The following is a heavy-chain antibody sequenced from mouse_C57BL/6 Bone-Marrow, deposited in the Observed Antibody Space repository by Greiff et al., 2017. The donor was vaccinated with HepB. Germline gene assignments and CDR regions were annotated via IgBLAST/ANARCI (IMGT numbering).Heavy chain of an antibody. CDR1: GYTFTDYN. Sequence: EVKLVESGPELVKPGASVKMSCKASGYTFTDYNMHWVKQSHGKSLEWIGYINPNNGGTSYNQKFKGKATLTVNKSSSTAYMELRSLTSEDSAVYYCARPFGYYGSSYVDYWGQGTTLTVSS. J-gene: IGHJ2*01. CDR2: INPNNGGT. CDR3: ARPFGYYGSSYVDY. D-gene: IGHD1-1*01. V-gene: IGHV1-22*01.